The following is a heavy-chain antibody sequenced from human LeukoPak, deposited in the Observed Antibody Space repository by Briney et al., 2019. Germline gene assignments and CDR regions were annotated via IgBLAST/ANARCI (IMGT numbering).Heavy chain of an antibody. D-gene: IGHD6-19*01. CDR2: ISYDGSNK. V-gene: IGHV3-30-3*02. CDR1: AFTFSSYA. CDR3: AKRGAYSSGWYDY. J-gene: IGHJ4*02. Sequence: GGSLRLSCAASAFTFSSYAMHWVRQAPGKGLEWVAVISYDGSNKYYADSVKGRFTISRDNSKNTLYLQMNSLRVEDTAVYYCAKRGAYSSGWYDYWGQGTLVTVSS.